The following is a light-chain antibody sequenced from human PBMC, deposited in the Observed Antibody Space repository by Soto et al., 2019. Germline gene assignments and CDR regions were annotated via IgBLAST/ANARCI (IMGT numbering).Light chain of an antibody. CDR2: EVT. J-gene: IGLJ2*01. CDR1: SSDVGSHNF. Sequence: QSVLTQPASVSGSPGQSITISCTGTSSDVGSHNFVSWYQQRPGKAPKLMIFEVTKRPSGVSSRFSASKSGNTASLTISGVQAEDEADYYCCSYAGITTWVFGGGTKVTVL. CDR3: CSYAGITTWV. V-gene: IGLV2-23*02.